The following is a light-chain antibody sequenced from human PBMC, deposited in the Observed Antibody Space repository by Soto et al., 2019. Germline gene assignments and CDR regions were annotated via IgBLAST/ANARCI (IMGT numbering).Light chain of an antibody. CDR2: EVT. J-gene: IGLJ3*02. Sequence: QSALTQPPSASGSPGQSVTISCTGTSTDVGAYNYVSWYRQHPGKAPKLIIYEVTKRPSGVPDRFSGSKSGNTASLTVSGLQAEDEAGYYCGSHAGDSNLVFGGGTKLTVL. CDR3: GSHAGDSNLV. CDR1: STDVGAYNY. V-gene: IGLV2-8*01.